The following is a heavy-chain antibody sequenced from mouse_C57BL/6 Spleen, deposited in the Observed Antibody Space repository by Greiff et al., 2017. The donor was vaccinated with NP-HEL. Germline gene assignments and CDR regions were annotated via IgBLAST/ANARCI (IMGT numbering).Heavy chain of an antibody. Sequence: QVQLQQSGAELVRPGASVTLSCKASGYTFTDYEMHWVKQTPVHGLEWIGAIDPETGGTAYNQKFKGKAILTADKSSSTAYMELRSLTSEDSAVYYCPTTVVDWYFDVWGTGTTVTVSS. CDR2: IDPETGGT. D-gene: IGHD1-1*01. J-gene: IGHJ1*03. CDR1: GYTFTDYE. V-gene: IGHV1-15*01. CDR3: PTTVVDWYFDV.